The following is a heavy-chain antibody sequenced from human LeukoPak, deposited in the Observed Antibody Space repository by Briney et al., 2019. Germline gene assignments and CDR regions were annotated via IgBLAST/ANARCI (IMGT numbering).Heavy chain of an antibody. Sequence: PSETLSLTCAVYGGSFSDYNWTWIRQPPGKGLEWIGEIGHNGTTNYNPSLKSRVTISVDTSKNQFSLKLSSVTAADTAVYYCARALKVTIFGVERMFLPDAFDIWGRGTMVTVSS. CDR3: ARALKVTIFGVERMFLPDAFDI. J-gene: IGHJ3*02. D-gene: IGHD3-3*01. V-gene: IGHV4-34*01. CDR1: GGSFSDYN. CDR2: IGHNGTT.